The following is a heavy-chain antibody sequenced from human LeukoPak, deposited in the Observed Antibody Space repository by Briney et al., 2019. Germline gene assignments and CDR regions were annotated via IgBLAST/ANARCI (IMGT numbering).Heavy chain of an antibody. Sequence: ASVKVSCKASGGTFSSYAISWVRQAPGQGLEWMGRIIPIFGTANYAQKFQGRITITTDESTSTAYMELSSLRSEDTAVYYCARDVMRRDGYKFDYWGQGTLVTVSS. CDR1: GGTFSSYA. J-gene: IGHJ4*02. V-gene: IGHV1-69*05. D-gene: IGHD5-24*01. CDR3: ARDVMRRDGYKFDY. CDR2: IIPIFGTA.